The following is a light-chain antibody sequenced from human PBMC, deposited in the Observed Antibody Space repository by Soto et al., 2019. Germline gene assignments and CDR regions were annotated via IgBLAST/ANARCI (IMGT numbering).Light chain of an antibody. CDR1: SSDVGSYNL. Sequence: QSALTRPASVSGSPGQSITISCTGTSSDVGSYNLVSWYQHHPGKTPKLMIYEGSRRPSGVSNRFSASKSGNTASLTISGLQAEDEAEYYCCSYETSSTYVFGSGTKV. V-gene: IGLV2-23*01. CDR2: EGS. CDR3: CSYETSSTYV. J-gene: IGLJ1*01.